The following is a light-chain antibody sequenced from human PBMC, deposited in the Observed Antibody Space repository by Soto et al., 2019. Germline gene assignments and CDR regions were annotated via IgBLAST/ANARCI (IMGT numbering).Light chain of an antibody. CDR3: AAWDDSLNGLV. CDR2: NNN. V-gene: IGLV1-44*01. CDR1: SSNIGSNT. Sequence: QSVLTQPPSASGTPGQRFTLSCSGSSSNIGSNTVNWYQQLPGTAPKLLIYNNNQRPSGVPDRFSGSKSGTSASLASSGLQSEDEADYYSAAWDDSLNGLVFGTGTKLTVL. J-gene: IGLJ1*01.